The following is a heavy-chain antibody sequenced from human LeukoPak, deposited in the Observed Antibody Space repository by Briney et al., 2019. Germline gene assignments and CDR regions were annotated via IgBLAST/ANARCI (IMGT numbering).Heavy chain of an antibody. CDR3: AKAPKRGYSGYDPLGPFNY. J-gene: IGHJ4*02. D-gene: IGHD5-12*01. CDR2: IRYDGSNK. V-gene: IGHV3-30*02. Sequence: GGSLRLSCAASGFTFSSYGMHWVRQAPGKGLEWVAFIRYDGSNKYYADSVKGRFTISRDNSKNTLYLQMNSLRAEDTAVYYCAKAPKRGYSGYDPLGPFNYWGQGTLVTVSS. CDR1: GFTFSSYG.